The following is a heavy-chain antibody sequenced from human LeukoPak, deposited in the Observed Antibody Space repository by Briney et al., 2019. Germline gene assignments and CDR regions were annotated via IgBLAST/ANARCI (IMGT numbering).Heavy chain of an antibody. CDR3: ARQLRQYDAFDI. V-gene: IGHV5-51*01. D-gene: IGHD4-11*01. CDR2: IYPGDSDT. CDR1: GYSFTSYW. J-gene: IGHJ3*02. Sequence: GESLKISCKGSGYSFTSYWIGWVRLMPGKGLEWMGIIYPGDSDTRYSPSFQDQVTISADKSNSTAYLQWSSLKASDIAMYYCARQLRQYDAFDIWGQGTMVTVSS.